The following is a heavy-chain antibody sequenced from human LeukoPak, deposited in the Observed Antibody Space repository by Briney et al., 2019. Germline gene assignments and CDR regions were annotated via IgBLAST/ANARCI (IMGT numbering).Heavy chain of an antibody. V-gene: IGHV4-34*01. CDR3: ARGSDQYYDFWSGPGTTDYYYMDV. CDR2: INHSGST. D-gene: IGHD3-3*01. Sequence: PSETLSLTCTVSGGSISGYYWSWIRQPPGKGLEWIGEINHSGSTNYNPSLKSRVTISVDTSKNQFSLKLSSVTAADTAVYYCARGSDQYYDFWSGPGTTDYYYMDVWGKGTTVTVSS. J-gene: IGHJ6*03. CDR1: GGSISGYY.